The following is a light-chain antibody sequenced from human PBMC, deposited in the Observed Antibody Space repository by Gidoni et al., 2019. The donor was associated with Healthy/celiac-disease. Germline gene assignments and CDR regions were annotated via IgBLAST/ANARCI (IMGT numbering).Light chain of an antibody. J-gene: IGLJ1*01. CDR2: SNN. Sequence: QSVLTQPPSASGTPGQRVTISCSGSRSNLGSNYVYWYQQLPGTAPKHLIYSNNQRPSGVPDRFSGSKSGTSASLAISGLRSEDEADYYCAAWDDSLSVLFGTGTKVTVL. CDR3: AAWDDSLSVL. CDR1: RSNLGSNY. V-gene: IGLV1-47*02.